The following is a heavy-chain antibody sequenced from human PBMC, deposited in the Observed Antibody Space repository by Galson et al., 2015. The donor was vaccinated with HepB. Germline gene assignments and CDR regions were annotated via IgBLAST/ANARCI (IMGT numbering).Heavy chain of an antibody. V-gene: IGHV3-30*18. J-gene: IGHJ4*02. D-gene: IGHD3-10*01. CDR3: AKDFRPVGRGEDYFDY. Sequence: SLRLSCAASGFTFSSYGLHWVRQAPGKGLEWVAVISYDGSNKYYADSVKGRFTISRDNSKNTLYLQMNSLRAEDTAVYYCAKDFRPVGRGEDYFDYWGQGTLVTVSS. CDR1: GFTFSSYG. CDR2: ISYDGSNK.